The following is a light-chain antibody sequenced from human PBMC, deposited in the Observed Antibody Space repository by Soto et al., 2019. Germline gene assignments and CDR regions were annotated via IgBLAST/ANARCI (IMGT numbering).Light chain of an antibody. J-gene: IGKJ2*01. CDR3: QQFNSHPYT. CDR1: QGISNS. V-gene: IGKV1-13*02. Sequence: AIQLTQSPSPLSASIGDRVTITCRASQGISNSLAWYQQKPGTPPALLIYDASTLQSGVPSRFSGSGSGTDFTLTSSSLQPGDVATYCCQQFNSHPYTFDQGTKLDIK. CDR2: DAS.